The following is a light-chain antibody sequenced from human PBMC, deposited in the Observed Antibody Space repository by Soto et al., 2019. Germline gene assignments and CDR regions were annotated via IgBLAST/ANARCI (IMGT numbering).Light chain of an antibody. CDR1: RSILYSSNTENF. V-gene: IGKV4-1*01. CDR3: QQYYTTPPT. Sequence: DIVMTQSPDSLAVSLGERATINCKSSRSILYSSNTENFLAWYQQKPGQSPKLLIYWASTRESGVPDRFSGSAAGTDFTLTISSLQAEDVAVYYCQQYYTTPPTFGQGTKGEIK. J-gene: IGKJ1*01. CDR2: WAS.